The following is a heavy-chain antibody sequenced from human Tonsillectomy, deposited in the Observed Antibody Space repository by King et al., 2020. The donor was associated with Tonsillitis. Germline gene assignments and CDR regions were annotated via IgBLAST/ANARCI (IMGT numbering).Heavy chain of an antibody. V-gene: IGHV1-18*01. CDR2: ISGYNGNT. D-gene: IGHD2-15*01. J-gene: IGHJ5*02. CDR1: GYTLTNNG. CDR3: GRVDIVLVEGTPNGGWFDP. Sequence: QLVQSGGEVRKPGASVKVSCKASGYTLTNNGITWVRQAPGQGLEWMGWISGYNGNTNYDQKLQGRVTMTTDTSTGTAYMELRCLRSDDTAVYYCGRVDIVLVEGTPNGGWFDPWGQGTLVTVSP.